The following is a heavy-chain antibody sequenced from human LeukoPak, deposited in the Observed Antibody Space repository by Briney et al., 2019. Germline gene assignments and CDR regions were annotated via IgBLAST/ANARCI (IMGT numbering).Heavy chain of an antibody. D-gene: IGHD1-14*01. CDR1: GGSFSGYY. V-gene: IGHV4-34*01. CDR3: ASTRMGSDFDY. CDR2: INHSGST. Sequence: SETLSLTCAVYGGSFSGYYWSWIRQPPGKGLEWIGEINHSGSTNYNPSLKSRVTISVDTSKNQFSLKLSSVTAADTAVYYCASTRMGSDFDYWGQGTLVTVSS. J-gene: IGHJ4*02.